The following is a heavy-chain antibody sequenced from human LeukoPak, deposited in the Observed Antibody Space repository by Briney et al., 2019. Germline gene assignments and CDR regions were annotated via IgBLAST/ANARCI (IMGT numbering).Heavy chain of an antibody. CDR2: MNPNSGNT. J-gene: IGHJ4*02. D-gene: IGHD2-15*01. CDR3: ARGPPEDIVVVVAAGVIDY. Sequence: ASVKVSCKASGYTFTSYDINWVRQATGQGLEWMGWMNPNSGNTGYAQKFQGRVTITRNTSTSTAYMELRSLRSDDTAVYYCARGPPEDIVVVVAAGVIDYWGQGTLVTVSS. CDR1: GYTFTSYD. V-gene: IGHV1-8*03.